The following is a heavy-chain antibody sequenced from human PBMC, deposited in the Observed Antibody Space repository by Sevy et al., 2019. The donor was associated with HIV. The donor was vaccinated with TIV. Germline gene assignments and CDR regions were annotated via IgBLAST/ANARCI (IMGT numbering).Heavy chain of an antibody. J-gene: IGHJ3*02. CDR3: ARVGLAASGGGFGAFDM. Sequence: GGSLRLSCAASGFSFSDYYMTWIRQAPGKGLEWVSYISGSTNAIFYTDSVKGRFIISRDNTKKSLYLRMNTLRAEDTAVYNCARVGLAASGGGFGAFDMWGQGTMVTVSS. CDR2: ISGSTNAI. D-gene: IGHD6-13*01. CDR1: GFSFSDYY. V-gene: IGHV3-11*01.